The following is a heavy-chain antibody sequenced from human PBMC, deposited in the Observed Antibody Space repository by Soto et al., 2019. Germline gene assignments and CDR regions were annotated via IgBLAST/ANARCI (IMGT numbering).Heavy chain of an antibody. J-gene: IGHJ6*02. CDR2: ISTTSRTI. Sequence: EVQVVESGGGLIQPGGSLRLSCAGSGFTFSNYNMDWVRQAPGKGLEWISYISTTSRTIFYAGSVKGRFTISRDNARNSLFVQMNRLRDEDTAVYYCARDGSGVYDMDVWGQGTTVIVSS. V-gene: IGHV3-48*02. D-gene: IGHD3-3*01. CDR3: ARDGSGVYDMDV. CDR1: GFTFSNYN.